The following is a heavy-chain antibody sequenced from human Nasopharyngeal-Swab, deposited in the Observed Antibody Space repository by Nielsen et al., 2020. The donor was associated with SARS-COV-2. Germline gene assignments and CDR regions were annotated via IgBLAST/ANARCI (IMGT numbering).Heavy chain of an antibody. D-gene: IGHD3-22*01. V-gene: IGHV1-3*01. CDR1: GYTFTSYA. Sequence: ASVKVACKASGYTFTSYAMHWVRQAPGQRLEWMGWINAGNGNTKYSQKFQGRVTITRDTSATTAYMELSSLRSEDTAVYYCAFVSYDSSGYYYSYWGQGTLVTVSS. J-gene: IGHJ4*02. CDR2: INAGNGNT. CDR3: AFVSYDSSGYYYSY.